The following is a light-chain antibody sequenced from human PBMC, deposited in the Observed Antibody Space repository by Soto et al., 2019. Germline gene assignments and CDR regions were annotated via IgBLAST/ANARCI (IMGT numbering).Light chain of an antibody. V-gene: IGKV3-20*01. J-gene: IGKJ2*03. Sequence: EVVLTQSPGTLSLSPGERATLSCRASQSIVNNYLAWYQQRPGQAPRLLIYGSSDRATGIPGRFSGSWSGTDFTLTISRLGPEDVAVYYCHQYGSTPPYSGRQATKVEI. CDR1: QSIVNNY. CDR2: GSS. CDR3: HQYGSTPPYS.